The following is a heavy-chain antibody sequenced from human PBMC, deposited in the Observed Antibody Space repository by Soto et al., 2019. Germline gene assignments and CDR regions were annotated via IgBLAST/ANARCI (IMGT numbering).Heavy chain of an antibody. CDR1: GGSISSGGYY. J-gene: IGHJ3*02. CDR2: IKYSGTT. D-gene: IGHD6-19*01. Sequence: TVSGGSISSGGYYWGWVRQPPGKGLEWIGEIKYSGTTNNNYNPSLKSRVTMSVDTSKNQFSLKLNSVTAADTAVYYCARGREQWLVDAFDIWGQGTMVTVSS. CDR3: ARGREQWLVDAFDI. V-gene: IGHV4-39*07.